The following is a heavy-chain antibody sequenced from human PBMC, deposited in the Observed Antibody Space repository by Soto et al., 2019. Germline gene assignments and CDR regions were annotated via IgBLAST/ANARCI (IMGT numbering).Heavy chain of an antibody. CDR3: ARKRGYYYGSGSYPYGMDV. J-gene: IGHJ6*02. CDR2: IIPNLGIA. CDR1: GGTFSSYT. D-gene: IGHD3-10*01. V-gene: IGHV1-69*02. Sequence: QVQLVQSGAEVKKPGSSVKVSCKASGGTFSSYTISWVRQAPGQGLEWMGRIIPNLGIANYAQKFQGRVTITADKSTSTAYMELSSLRSEDTAVYYCARKRGYYYGSGSYPYGMDVWGQGTTVTVSS.